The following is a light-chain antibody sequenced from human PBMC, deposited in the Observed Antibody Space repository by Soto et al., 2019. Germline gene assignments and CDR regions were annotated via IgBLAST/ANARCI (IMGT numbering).Light chain of an antibody. V-gene: IGKV3D-15*01. J-gene: IGKJ5*01. CDR1: QTVTRSY. Sequence: EILFTQSPGTLSLSPGERATLSCRASQTVTRSYLAWYQQKPGQAPRLIIYGASTRANGIPARFSGSGSGTEFTLTISSLQSEDFAFYYCQQYNNWHPITFGQGTRLEIK. CDR3: QQYNNWHPIT. CDR2: GAS.